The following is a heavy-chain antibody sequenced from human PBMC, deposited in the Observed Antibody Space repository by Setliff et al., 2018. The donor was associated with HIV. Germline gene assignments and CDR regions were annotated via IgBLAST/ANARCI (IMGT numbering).Heavy chain of an antibody. J-gene: IGHJ3*02. CDR1: GFTFSDYY. V-gene: IGHV3-11*04. CDR3: ARDLGGDYLKAFDI. CDR2: ISSSSNNYI. D-gene: IGHD4-17*01. Sequence: GGSLRLSCAASGFTFSDYYMSWIRQAPGKGLEWVSYISSSSNNYINYANSVKGRFTISRDNAKSSLYLQMNSLRAEDTAVYYCARDLGGDYLKAFDIWGQGTMVTVSS.